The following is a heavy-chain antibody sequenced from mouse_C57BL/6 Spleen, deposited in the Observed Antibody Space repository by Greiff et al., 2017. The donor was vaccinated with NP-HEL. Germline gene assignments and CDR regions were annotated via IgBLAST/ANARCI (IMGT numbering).Heavy chain of an antibody. CDR2: ISSGSSTI. Sequence: EVHLVESGGGLVKPGGSLKLSCAASGFTFSDYGMHWVRQAPEKGLEWVAYISSGSSTISYADTVKGRFTISRDNAKNTLFLQMTSLRSEDTAMYYCARRDYYGSSPFAYWGQGTLVTVSA. J-gene: IGHJ3*01. D-gene: IGHD1-1*01. CDR1: GFTFSDYG. V-gene: IGHV5-17*01. CDR3: ARRDYYGSSPFAY.